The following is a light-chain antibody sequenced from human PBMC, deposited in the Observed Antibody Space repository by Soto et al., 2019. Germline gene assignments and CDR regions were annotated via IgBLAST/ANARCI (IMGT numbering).Light chain of an antibody. CDR3: QQNYTPPRT. CDR2: AAS. CDR1: QTIIGY. Sequence: DIQMTQSPSSLSASIGDSVTITCRASQTIIGYLNWYQQKLGKAPRLLINAASNLQSGVPSRFRGSGSETDFTPTITRLQAEDSATYYRQQNYTPPRTFGQGTKVEIQ. J-gene: IGKJ1*01. V-gene: IGKV1-39*01.